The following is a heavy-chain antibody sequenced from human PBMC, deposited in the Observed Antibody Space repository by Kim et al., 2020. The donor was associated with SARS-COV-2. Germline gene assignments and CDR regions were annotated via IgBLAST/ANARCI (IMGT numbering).Heavy chain of an antibody. D-gene: IGHD3-22*01. CDR3: ARATHSSGYYYGFDY. V-gene: IGHV3-30*04. J-gene: IGHJ4*02. CDR1: GFTFSYA. CDR2: ISYDASKK. Sequence: GGSLRLSCVGSGFTFSYAMHCVRQAPGKGLEWVAVISYDASKKYYGDSVKGRFTVSRDNSKNTLYLQMNSLRAEDTAVYYCARATHSSGYYYGFDYWGQGTLVTVSS.